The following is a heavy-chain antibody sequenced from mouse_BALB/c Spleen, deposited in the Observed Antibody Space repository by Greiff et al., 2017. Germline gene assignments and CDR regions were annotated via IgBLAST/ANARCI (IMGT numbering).Heavy chain of an antibody. CDR3: ARVTTATQFDY. V-gene: IGHV2-9*02. Sequence: VQGVESGPGLVAPSQSLSITCTVSGFSLTSYGVHWFRQPPGKGPEWLGVIWAGGSTNYNPALMSSLSISKDNSKSHVFLKMNSLQTDDTAMYYCARVTTATQFDYWGQGTTRTVSA. CDR2: IWAGGST. D-gene: IGHD1-2*01. J-gene: IGHJ2*01. CDR1: GFSLTSYG.